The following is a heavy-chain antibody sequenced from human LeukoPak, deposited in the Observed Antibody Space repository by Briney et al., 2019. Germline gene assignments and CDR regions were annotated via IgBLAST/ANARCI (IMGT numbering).Heavy chain of an antibody. CDR3: ARDGDYDAFDI. J-gene: IGHJ3*02. CDR1: GGTFSSYA. D-gene: IGHD4-17*01. Sequence: ASVKVSCKASGGTFSSYAISWVRQAPGQGLEWMGGITPIFGTANYAQKFQGRVTITADESTSTAYMELSSLRSEGTAVYYCARDGDYDAFDIWGQGTMVTLSS. CDR2: ITPIFGTA. V-gene: IGHV1-69*13.